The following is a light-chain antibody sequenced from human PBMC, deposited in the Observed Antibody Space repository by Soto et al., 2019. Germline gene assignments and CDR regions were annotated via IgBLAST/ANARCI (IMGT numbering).Light chain of an antibody. CDR3: MHGTHWHPRYS. CDR2: KVS. CDR1: QSLVHSGGHTF. Sequence: VVMTQSPLSLPVTLGQPASISCRSSQSLVHSGGHTFFNWFHQRPGQSPRRLIYKVSNRDSGVPDRFSIGGSAIDCTLMISRVQAEDVGVYYCMHGTHWHPRYSFGQGTKQEIK. V-gene: IGKV2-30*02. J-gene: IGKJ2*03.